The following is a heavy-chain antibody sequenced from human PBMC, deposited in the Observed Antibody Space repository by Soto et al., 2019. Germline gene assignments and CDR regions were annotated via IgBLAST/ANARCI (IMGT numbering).Heavy chain of an antibody. CDR3: VRSKGGYSYGTPFDS. D-gene: IGHD5-18*01. V-gene: IGHV3-9*01. Sequence: EVQLEESGGALVQPGRSLRLSCAASGFTLDDYAMHWVRQVLGKGLEGVSSISWNSGNIGYADSVKGRFTTSRDNAKNSLSPQMTSLRPEDTALYYCVRSKGGYSYGTPFDSWGQGTLVTVSS. CDR2: ISWNSGNI. CDR1: GFTLDDYA. J-gene: IGHJ4*02.